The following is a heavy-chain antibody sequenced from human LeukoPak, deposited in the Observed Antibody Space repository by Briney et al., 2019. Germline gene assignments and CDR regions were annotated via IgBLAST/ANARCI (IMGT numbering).Heavy chain of an antibody. CDR3: ARGTAMVISYYYYYYGMDV. D-gene: IGHD5-18*01. J-gene: IGHJ6*02. CDR2: INHSGST. V-gene: IGHV4-34*01. CDR1: GGSFSGYY. Sequence: SETLSLTCAVYGGSFSGYYWSWIRQPPGKGLEWIGEINHSGSTNYNPSLKSRVTISVDTSKNQFSLKLSSVTAADTAVYYCARGTAMVISYYYYYYGMDVWGQGTTVTVSS.